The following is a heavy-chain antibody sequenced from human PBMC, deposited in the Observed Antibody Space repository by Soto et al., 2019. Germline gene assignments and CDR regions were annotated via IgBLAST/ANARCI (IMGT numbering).Heavy chain of an antibody. V-gene: IGHV3-23*01. CDR2: ISGSGGST. CDR1: GFTFSSYA. D-gene: IGHD2-2*01. J-gene: IGHJ3*02. CDR3: AKDVDIVVVPAAPNDAFDI. Sequence: GSLRLSCAASGFTFSSYAMSWVRQAPGKGLEWVSGISGSGGSTYYADSVKGRFTISRDNSKNTLYLQMNSLRAEDTAVYYCAKDVDIVVVPAAPNDAFDIWGQGTMVTVS.